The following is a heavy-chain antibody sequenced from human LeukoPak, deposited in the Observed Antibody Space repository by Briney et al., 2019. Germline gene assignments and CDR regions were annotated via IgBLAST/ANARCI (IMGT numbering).Heavy chain of an antibody. CDR3: ARGGDFTYYYDSSGYSHRLNY. Sequence: ASVKVSCTASGYTFTGYYMHWVRQAPGQGLEWMGWINPNSGGTNYAQKFQGRVTMTRDTSISTAYMELSRLRSDDTAVYYCARGGDFTYYYDSSGYSHRLNYWGQGTLVSVSS. J-gene: IGHJ4*02. CDR1: GYTFTGYY. D-gene: IGHD3-22*01. V-gene: IGHV1-2*02. CDR2: INPNSGGT.